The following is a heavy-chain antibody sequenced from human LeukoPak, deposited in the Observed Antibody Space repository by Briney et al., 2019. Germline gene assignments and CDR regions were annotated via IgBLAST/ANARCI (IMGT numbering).Heavy chain of an antibody. V-gene: IGHV3-15*01. CDR1: GFTFSNAW. D-gene: IGHD6-19*01. CDR2: IKSKTDGGTT. CDR3: TTEQWLVRAPFDY. Sequence: PGGSLRLSCAASGFTFSNAWMSWVRQAPGKGLEWVGRIKSKTDGGTTDYAAPVNGRFTISRDDSKNTLYLQMNSLKTEDTAVYYCTTEQWLVRAPFDYWGQGTLVTVSS. J-gene: IGHJ4*02.